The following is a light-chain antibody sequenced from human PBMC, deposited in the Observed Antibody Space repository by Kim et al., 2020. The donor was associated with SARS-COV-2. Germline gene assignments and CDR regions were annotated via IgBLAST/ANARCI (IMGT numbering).Light chain of an antibody. J-gene: IGKJ1*01. V-gene: IGKV1-12*01. CDR2: AAT. Sequence: VSVGGRVSITCRASEEINNWLAWYQQRPGKAPRLLMFAATSLQSGVPSRFSGSASGTNFTLTITSLQPEDFATYYCQQANSFPRTFGQGTKVDIK. CDR1: EEINNW. CDR3: QQANSFPRT.